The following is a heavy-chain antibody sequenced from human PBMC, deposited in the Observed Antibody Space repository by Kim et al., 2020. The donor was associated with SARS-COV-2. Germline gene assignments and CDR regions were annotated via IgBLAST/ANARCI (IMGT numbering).Heavy chain of an antibody. CDR1: GFTFGDYA. Sequence: GGSLRLSCAASGFTFGDYAMHWVRQAPGKGLEWVSGISWNSGSIGYADSVKGRFTISSDNAKNSLYLQMNSLRAEDTALYYCAKVLNGGTTVVTASWYFDLWGRGTLVTVSS. CDR3: AKVLNGGTTVVTASWYFDL. CDR2: ISWNSGSI. V-gene: IGHV3-9*01. D-gene: IGHD4-17*01. J-gene: IGHJ2*01.